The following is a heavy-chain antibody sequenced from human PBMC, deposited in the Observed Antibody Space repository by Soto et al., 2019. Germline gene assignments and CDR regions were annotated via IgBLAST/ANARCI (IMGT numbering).Heavy chain of an antibody. CDR3: ARYHCSGGSCYPFFDY. Sequence: GGSLRLSCAASGFTFSSCAMHWVRQAPGKGLEYVSAISSNGGSTYYANSVKGRFTISRDNSKNTLYLQMGSLRAEDMAVYYCARYHCSGGSCYPFFDYWGQGTLVTVSS. CDR1: GFTFSSCA. D-gene: IGHD2-15*01. V-gene: IGHV3-64*01. J-gene: IGHJ4*02. CDR2: ISSNGGST.